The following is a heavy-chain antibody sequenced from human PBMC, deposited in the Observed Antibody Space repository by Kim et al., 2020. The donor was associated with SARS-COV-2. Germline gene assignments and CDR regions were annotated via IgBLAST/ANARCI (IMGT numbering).Heavy chain of an antibody. CDR2: RGST. V-gene: IGHV4-61*02. CDR3: ARGYAFDI. Sequence: RGSTHYTTSLKSRVTISVDTSKNRFSLNLSSVTATDPAVYYCARGYAFDIWGQGTMVTVSS. J-gene: IGHJ3*02.